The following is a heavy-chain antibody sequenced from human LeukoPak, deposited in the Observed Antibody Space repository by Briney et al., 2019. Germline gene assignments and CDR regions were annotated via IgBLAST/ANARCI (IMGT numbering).Heavy chain of an antibody. CDR1: GGSISSSSYS. CDR2: IYYSGST. Sequence: SETLSLTCTVSGGSISSSSYSWGWIRQPPGKGLEWIGNIYYSGSTYYNPSLKSRVTISVDTSKNQFSLKLSSVTAADTAVYYCARVSLLWVVTAIYYFDYWGQGTLVTVSS. V-gene: IGHV4-39*07. CDR3: ARVSLLWVVTAIYYFDY. D-gene: IGHD2-21*02. J-gene: IGHJ4*02.